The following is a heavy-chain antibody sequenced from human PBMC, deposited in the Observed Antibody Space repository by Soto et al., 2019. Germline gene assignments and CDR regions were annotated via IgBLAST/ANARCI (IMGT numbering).Heavy chain of an antibody. CDR2: IYYSGST. V-gene: IGHV4-39*01. J-gene: IGHJ4*02. CDR3: ARHTTILDDFWSGYYPYYFDY. D-gene: IGHD3-3*01. CDR1: GGSISSSSYY. Sequence: SETLSLTCTVSGGSISSSSYYWGWIRQPPGKGLEWIGSIYYSGSTYYNPSLKSRVTISVDTSKNQFSLKLSSVTAADTAVYYCARHTTILDDFWSGYYPYYFDYWGQGTLVTVSS.